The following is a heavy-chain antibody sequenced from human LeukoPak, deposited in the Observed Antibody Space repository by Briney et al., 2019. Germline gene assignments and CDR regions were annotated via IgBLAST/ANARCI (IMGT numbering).Heavy chain of an antibody. Sequence: PGGSLRLSCTASGFTFSSQAMSWVRQAPGKGLEWVSGISGSRTYYADSVKGRFTISRDNSKNTLYLHMNSLRAEDTAVYYCAKTLTGGSSFDYWGQGTLVTVSS. CDR3: AKTLTGGSSFDY. CDR2: ISGSRT. CDR1: GFTFSSQA. V-gene: IGHV3-23*01. J-gene: IGHJ4*02. D-gene: IGHD3-9*01.